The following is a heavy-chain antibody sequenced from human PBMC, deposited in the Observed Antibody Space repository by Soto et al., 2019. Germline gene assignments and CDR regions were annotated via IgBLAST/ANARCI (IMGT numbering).Heavy chain of an antibody. V-gene: IGHV2-5*01. CDR3: ARGLATLPVFAFDI. CDR1: GISLSTSGVG. D-gene: IGHD1-1*01. CDR2: VYWNDDK. J-gene: IGHJ3*02. Sequence: QITLKGSGPTLVKPTQTLTLTCTLSGISLSTSGVGLGWIRQTPGKALEWLALVYWNDDKYYSPSLKSRLTITKDPSKNQAILTMTNMDPVDTATYYCARGLATLPVFAFDIWGQGTVVTVSS.